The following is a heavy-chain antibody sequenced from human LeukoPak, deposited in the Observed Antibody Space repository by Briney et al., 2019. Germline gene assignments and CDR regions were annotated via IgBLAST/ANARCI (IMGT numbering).Heavy chain of an antibody. Sequence: GGSLRLSCAASGFTFSSYSMNWVRQAPGKGLEWVSSISSSSSYIYYADSVKGRFTISRDNAKNSLYLQMNSLRAEDTAVYYCARPIAAAGKVRDYWGQGTLVTGSS. D-gene: IGHD6-13*01. CDR2: ISSSSSYI. CDR3: ARPIAAAGKVRDY. J-gene: IGHJ4*02. CDR1: GFTFSSYS. V-gene: IGHV3-21*01.